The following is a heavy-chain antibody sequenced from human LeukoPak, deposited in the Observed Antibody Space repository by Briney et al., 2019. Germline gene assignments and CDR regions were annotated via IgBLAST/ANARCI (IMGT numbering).Heavy chain of an antibody. J-gene: IGHJ6*03. V-gene: IGHV1-8*01. CDR2: MNPNSGNT. D-gene: IGHD3-10*01. CDR1: GYTFTSYD. CDR3: ARRGITMVRGVIRYYYYMDV. Sequence: ASVKVSCKASGYTFTSYDINWVRQATGQGLEWMGWMNPNSGNTGYAQKFQGRVTMTRNTSISTAYMELSSLRSEDTAVYYCARRGITMVRGVIRYYYYMDVWGKGTTVTISS.